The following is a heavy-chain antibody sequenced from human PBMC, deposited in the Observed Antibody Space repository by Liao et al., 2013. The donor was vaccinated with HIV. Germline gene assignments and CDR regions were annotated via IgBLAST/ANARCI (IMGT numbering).Heavy chain of an antibody. CDR2: ISSSGSA. D-gene: IGHD4-17*01. CDR3: ARLVHDSGDSHPSHFDY. V-gene: IGHV4-61*02. Sequence: QVQLQESGPGLVKPSQTLSLTCTVSGGSISINDYYWSWMRQPAGKGLEWIGRISSSGSAVNNPSLKSRGTISLDRSMNHFSLKLRSVTAADTAVYFCARLVHDSGDSHPSHFDYWGQGTLVTVSS. J-gene: IGHJ4*02. CDR1: GGSISINDYY.